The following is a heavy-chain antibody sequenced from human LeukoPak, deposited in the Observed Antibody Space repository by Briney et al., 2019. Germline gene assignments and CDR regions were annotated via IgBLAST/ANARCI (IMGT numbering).Heavy chain of an antibody. CDR1: GFTFSGYG. J-gene: IGHJ4*02. Sequence: GRSLRLSCAASGFTFSGYGMHWVREAPGKGVERVAVIWYDGSNKYYADSVKGRFTISRDNSKNTLYLQMNSLRAEDTAVYYCAARGDALDYWGQGTLVTVSS. V-gene: IGHV3-33*01. D-gene: IGHD2-21*01. CDR3: AARGDALDY. CDR2: IWYDGSNK.